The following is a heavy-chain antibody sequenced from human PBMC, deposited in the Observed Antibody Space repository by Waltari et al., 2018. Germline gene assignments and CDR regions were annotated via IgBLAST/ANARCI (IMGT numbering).Heavy chain of an antibody. J-gene: IGHJ4*02. CDR3: ARDGSEWSRDY. Sequence: RQAPGKGLEWVAGIKYGGYGTYYADSVKGRVTISRDNSKNTVYLQMTSLRVEDTALYYCARDGSEWSRDYWGQGTRVTVSS. D-gene: IGHD2-8*01. CDR2: IKYGGYGT. V-gene: IGHV3-23*01.